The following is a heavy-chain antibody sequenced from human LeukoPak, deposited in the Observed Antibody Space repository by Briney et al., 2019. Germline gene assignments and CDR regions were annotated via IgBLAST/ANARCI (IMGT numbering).Heavy chain of an antibody. D-gene: IGHD6-25*01. CDR3: YYLSPGYGCGRYYFDY. CDR2: INPDGSDT. V-gene: IGHV3-74*01. Sequence: VRSLRLSCVGSGFTFKDYWMHWVRQAPGKGLLRVSRINPDGSDTNYANSVKDRFTISRDNAKSTLYLQMSSLRVEAAAVYSCYYLSPGYGCGRYYFDYWGQGTLVTVSS. J-gene: IGHJ4*02. CDR1: GFTFKDYW.